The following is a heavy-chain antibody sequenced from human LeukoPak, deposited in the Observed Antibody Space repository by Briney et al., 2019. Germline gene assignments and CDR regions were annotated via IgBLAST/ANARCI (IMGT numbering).Heavy chain of an antibody. CDR3: ASQGSTYYDFWSGPQGWFDP. D-gene: IGHD3-3*01. CDR2: INPSGGST. J-gene: IGHJ5*02. CDR1: GYTFTSYY. Sequence: ASVKVSCKASGYTFTSYYMHWVRQAPGQGLEWMGIINPSGGSTSYAQKFQGRVTMTRDTSTSTVYMELSSLRSEDTAVYYCASQGSTYYDFWSGPQGWFDPWGQGTLVTVSS. V-gene: IGHV1-46*01.